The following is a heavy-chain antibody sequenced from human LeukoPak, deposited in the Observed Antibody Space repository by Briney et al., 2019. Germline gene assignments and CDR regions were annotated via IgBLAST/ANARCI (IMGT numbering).Heavy chain of an antibody. CDR3: ARDSITMVRGVQD. Sequence: GASVKVSFKASGYTFTGYYMHWVRQAPGQGLEWMGWINPNSGGTNYAQKFQGRVTMTRDTSISTAYMELSRLRSDDTAVYYCARDSITMVRGVQDWGQGTLVTVSS. J-gene: IGHJ4*02. V-gene: IGHV1-2*02. D-gene: IGHD3-10*01. CDR2: INPNSGGT. CDR1: GYTFTGYY.